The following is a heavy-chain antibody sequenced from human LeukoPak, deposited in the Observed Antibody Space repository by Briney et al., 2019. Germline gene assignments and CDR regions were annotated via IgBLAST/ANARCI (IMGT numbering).Heavy chain of an antibody. V-gene: IGHV4-4*07. CDR1: GGSISSYY. J-gene: IGHJ4*02. Sequence: SETLSPTCTVAGGSISSYYWSWIRQPAGKGLEWIGRIYTSGATKYNPSLKSRVTMSLDTSKNQFSLKLSSVTAADTAVYYCARGQEYDYVWGSYRYTYYFDYWGQGTLVTVSS. D-gene: IGHD3-16*02. CDR3: ARGQEYDYVWGSYRYTYYFDY. CDR2: IYTSGAT.